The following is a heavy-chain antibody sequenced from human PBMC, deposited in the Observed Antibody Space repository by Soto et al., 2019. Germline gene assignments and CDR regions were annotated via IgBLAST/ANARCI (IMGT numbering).Heavy chain of an antibody. V-gene: IGHV3-23*01. D-gene: IGHD2-15*01. CDR2: ISGSGGST. J-gene: IGHJ6*02. CDR1: GFTFSSYA. CDR3: ATHGYCSGGSCYPRYYYYGMDV. Sequence: GGSLRLSCAASGFTFSSYAMSWVRQAPGKGLEWVSAISGSGGSTYYADSVKGRFTISRDNSKNTLYLQMNSLRAEDTAVYYCATHGYCSGGSCYPRYYYYGMDVWGQGTTVTVS.